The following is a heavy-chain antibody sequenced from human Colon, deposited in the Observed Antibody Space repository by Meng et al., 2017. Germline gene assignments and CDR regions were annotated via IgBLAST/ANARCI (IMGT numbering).Heavy chain of an antibody. Sequence: QVQLQESGPGLVKPSGTLSLTCAVSSGSISSSDWWSWVRLSPGKGLEWIGEFSHSGTTNHSPSLKSRSTISVDKSKSQFSLKLSSVTAADTAAYYCARNGKWGFDYWGQGTLVTVSS. V-gene: IGHV4-4*02. CDR1: SGSISSSDW. CDR3: ARNGKWGFDY. J-gene: IGHJ4*02. D-gene: IGHD1-26*01. CDR2: FSHSGTT.